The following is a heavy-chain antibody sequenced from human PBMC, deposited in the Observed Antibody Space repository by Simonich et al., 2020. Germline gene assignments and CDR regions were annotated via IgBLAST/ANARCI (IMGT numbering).Heavy chain of an antibody. Sequence: QLQLQESGPGLVQPSETLSLTCTVSGGSISSCSYYWGWIRQPPGKGLEWIGSIYYRGSTDSTPPLKGRVTISVDTSKNQFPLKLISVTAADTAVYYCARHAGFAFDIWGQGTMVTVSS. V-gene: IGHV4-39*01. D-gene: IGHD6-13*01. CDR3: ARHAGFAFDI. J-gene: IGHJ3*02. CDR1: GGSISSCSYY. CDR2: IYYRGST.